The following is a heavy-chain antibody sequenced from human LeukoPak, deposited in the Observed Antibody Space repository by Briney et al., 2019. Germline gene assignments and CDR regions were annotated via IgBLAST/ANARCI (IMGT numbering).Heavy chain of an antibody. J-gene: IGHJ3*02. Sequence: GGSLRLSCAASGFSFSSSWMTWVRQAPGKGLEWVAHIKEDGTEEYYVDSVKGRFTISRDNAENSLYLQMNSLRAEDTAVYYCARGYSESSGRYAFHIWGQGTMVTVSS. CDR2: IKEDGTEE. D-gene: IGHD3-22*01. CDR3: ARGYSESSGRYAFHI. CDR1: GFSFSSSW. V-gene: IGHV3-7*02.